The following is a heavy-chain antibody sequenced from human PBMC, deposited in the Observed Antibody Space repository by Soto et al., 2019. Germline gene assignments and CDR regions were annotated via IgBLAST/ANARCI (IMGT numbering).Heavy chain of an antibody. CDR3: AKDPSECSGGSCHQTFFDY. D-gene: IGHD2-15*01. CDR1: GFTFSSFW. V-gene: IGHV3-7*03. CDR2: IKHDGSEK. J-gene: IGHJ4*02. Sequence: GGSLRLSCAASGFTFSSFWMTWVRQAPGKGLEWVANIKHDGSEKYYVESVKGRFTISRDNARNSLFLEMNSLRAEDTAVYYCAKDPSECSGGSCHQTFFDYWGQGTLVTVSS.